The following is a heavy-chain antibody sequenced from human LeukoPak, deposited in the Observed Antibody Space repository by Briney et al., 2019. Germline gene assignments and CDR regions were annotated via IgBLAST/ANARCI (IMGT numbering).Heavy chain of an antibody. J-gene: IGHJ5*02. D-gene: IGHD6-19*01. CDR3: ASSSSGWYSWFDP. Sequence: ASVKVSCKPSGYTFTDYYMHWERQAPGQGLEWMGWINPNSGGTNYAQKFQGRVTMTRDTSISTAYMELSRLRSDDTAIYYCASSSSGWYSWFDPWGQGTLVTVSS. V-gene: IGHV1-2*02. CDR1: GYTFTDYY. CDR2: INPNSGGT.